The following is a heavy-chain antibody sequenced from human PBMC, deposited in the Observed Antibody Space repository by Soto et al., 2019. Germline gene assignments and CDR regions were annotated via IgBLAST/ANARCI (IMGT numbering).Heavy chain of an antibody. V-gene: IGHV4-39*01. D-gene: IGHD6-13*01. CDR2: IYYSGST. CDR3: AGRQGAAAGTSDYYYYGMDV. CDR1: VGSISSSSYY. Sequence: SETLSLTCTVSVGSISSSSYYWGWIRQPPGKGLEWIGSIYYSGSTYYNPSLKSRVTISVDTSKNQFSLKLSSVTAADTAVYYCAGRQGAAAGTSDYYYYGMDVWGQGTTVTVSS. J-gene: IGHJ6*02.